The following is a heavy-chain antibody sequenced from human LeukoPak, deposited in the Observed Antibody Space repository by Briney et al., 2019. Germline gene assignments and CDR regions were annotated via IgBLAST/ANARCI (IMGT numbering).Heavy chain of an antibody. D-gene: IGHD6-6*01. CDR2: ISWNSGSI. CDR1: GFTFDDYA. Sequence: GGSLRLSCAASGFTFDDYAMHWVRQAPGKGLEWVSGISWNSGSIGYADSVRGRFTISRDNAKNSLYLQMNSLRAEDTALYYCAKGGSSSFHYFDYWGQGTLVTVSS. J-gene: IGHJ4*02. V-gene: IGHV3-9*01. CDR3: AKGGSSSFHYFDY.